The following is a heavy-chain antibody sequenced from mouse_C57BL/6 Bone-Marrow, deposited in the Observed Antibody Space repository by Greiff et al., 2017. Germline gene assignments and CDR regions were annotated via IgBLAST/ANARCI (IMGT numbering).Heavy chain of an antibody. D-gene: IGHD2-3*01. CDR2: IYPSDSET. CDR1: GYTFTSYW. V-gene: IGHV1-61*01. CDR3: ARWLLPDWYFDV. J-gene: IGHJ1*03. Sequence: VQLQQPGAELVRPGSSVKLSCKASGYTFTSYWMDWVKQRPGQGLEWIGNIYPSDSETHYNQKFKDKATLTVDKSSSTAYMQLSSLTSEDSAVYYCARWLLPDWYFDVWGTGTTVTVSS.